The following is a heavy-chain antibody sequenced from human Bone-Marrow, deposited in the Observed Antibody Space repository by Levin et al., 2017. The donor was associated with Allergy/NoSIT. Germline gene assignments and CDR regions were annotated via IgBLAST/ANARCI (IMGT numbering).Heavy chain of an antibody. D-gene: IGHD5-12*01. Sequence: LRLSCTVSGGSISSGGYYWSWIRQHPGKGLEWIGYIYYSGSTYYNPSLKSRVTISVDTSKNQFSLKLSSVTAADTAVYYCASIVATIRGWYDYWGQGTLVTVSS. CDR3: ASIVATIRGWYDY. CDR2: IYYSGST. CDR1: GGSISSGGYY. V-gene: IGHV4-31*03. J-gene: IGHJ4*02.